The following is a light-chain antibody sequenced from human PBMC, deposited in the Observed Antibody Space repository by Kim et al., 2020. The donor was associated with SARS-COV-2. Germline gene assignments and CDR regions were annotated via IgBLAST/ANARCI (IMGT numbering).Light chain of an antibody. Sequence: QSASVSGSPGQSITISCTGTSSDVGGYNYVSWYQQHPGKAPKLMIYDVSNRPSGVSNRFSGSKSGNTASLTISGLQAEDEADYYCSSYTSSSTVVCGGGNQLTVL. CDR2: DVS. V-gene: IGLV2-14*03. CDR1: SSDVGGYNY. CDR3: SSYTSSSTVV. J-gene: IGLJ2*01.